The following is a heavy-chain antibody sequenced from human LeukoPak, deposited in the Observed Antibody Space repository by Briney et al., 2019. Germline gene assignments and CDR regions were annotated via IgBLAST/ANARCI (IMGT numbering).Heavy chain of an antibody. J-gene: IGHJ5*02. CDR3: ARMYSSSSNWFDP. CDR1: GGTFSSYA. D-gene: IGHD6-13*01. Sequence: VKVSCKASGGTFSSYAISWVRQAPGQGLEWMGRIIPIFGTANYALKFQGRVTITTDESTSTAYMELSSLRSEDTAVYYCARMYSSSSNWFDPWGQGTLVTVSS. CDR2: IIPIFGTA. V-gene: IGHV1-69*13.